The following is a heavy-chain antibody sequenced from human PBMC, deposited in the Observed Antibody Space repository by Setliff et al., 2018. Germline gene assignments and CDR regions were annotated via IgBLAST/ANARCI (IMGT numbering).Heavy chain of an antibody. CDR1: GASLNSGTYY. V-gene: IGHV4-39*01. D-gene: IGHD6-25*01. Sequence: PSETLSLTCTVSGASLNSGTYYWGWIRQPPGKGLEWIGRIYYRGDTYYNPSLKGRLTISVDTAQNQFSLRLTSVTAADPAVYFCARSSASGGHDAFDVWGQGTMVTVSS. J-gene: IGHJ3*01. CDR3: ARSSASGGHDAFDV. CDR2: IYYRGDT.